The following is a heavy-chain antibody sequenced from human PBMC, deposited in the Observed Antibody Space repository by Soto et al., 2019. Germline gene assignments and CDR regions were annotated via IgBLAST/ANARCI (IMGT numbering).Heavy chain of an antibody. Sequence: ASVKVSCKASGYTFTSYAMHWVRQAPGQRLEWMGWINAGNGNTKYSQKFQGRVTITRDTSASTAYMELSSLRSEDTAVYYCARDLSDIVVVVAANLGYWGQGTLVTVSS. CDR3: ARDLSDIVVVVAANLGY. CDR2: INAGNGNT. V-gene: IGHV1-3*01. CDR1: GYTFTSYA. D-gene: IGHD2-15*01. J-gene: IGHJ4*02.